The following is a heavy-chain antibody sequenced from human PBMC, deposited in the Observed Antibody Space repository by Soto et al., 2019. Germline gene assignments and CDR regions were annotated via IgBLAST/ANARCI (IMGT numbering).Heavy chain of an antibody. CDR1: GYTFTSYY. D-gene: IGHD2-15*01. V-gene: IGHV1-46*01. Sequence: ASVKVSCKASGYTFTSYYMHWVRQAPGQGLEWMGIINPSGGSTSYAQKFQGRVTMTRDTSTSTVYMELSSLRSEDTAVYYCARDVVGSPHYYYYYGMDVWGHGTTVTVSS. CDR2: INPSGGST. CDR3: ARDVVGSPHYYYYYGMDV. J-gene: IGHJ6*02.